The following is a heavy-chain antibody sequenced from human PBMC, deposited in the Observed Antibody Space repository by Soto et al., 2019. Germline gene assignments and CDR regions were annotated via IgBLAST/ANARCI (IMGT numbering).Heavy chain of an antibody. Sequence: GGSLRLSCAASGFTFSNAWMSWVRQAPGKGLEWVGRIKSKTDGGTTDYAAPVKGRFTISRDDSKNTLYLQMNSLKTEDTAVYYCTTGLFGGSHLGDIWGQGTMVTVSS. CDR3: TTGLFGGSHLGDI. CDR1: GFTFSNAW. V-gene: IGHV3-15*01. J-gene: IGHJ3*02. D-gene: IGHD3-16*01. CDR2: IKSKTDGGTT.